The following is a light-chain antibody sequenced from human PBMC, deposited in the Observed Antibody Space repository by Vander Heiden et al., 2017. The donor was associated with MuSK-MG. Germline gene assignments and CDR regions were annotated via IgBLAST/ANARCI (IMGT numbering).Light chain of an antibody. Sequence: QSALPHPAPVAGSPGQSITISCTGTSSDVGGYNYLSWYQQHPGKAPKLMIYDVSNRPSGVSNRFSGSKSGNTASLTISGLQAEDEADYYCSSYTSSSTLYVFGTGTKVTVL. CDR1: SSDVGGYNY. CDR2: DVS. J-gene: IGLJ1*01. CDR3: SSYTSSSTLYV. V-gene: IGLV2-14*03.